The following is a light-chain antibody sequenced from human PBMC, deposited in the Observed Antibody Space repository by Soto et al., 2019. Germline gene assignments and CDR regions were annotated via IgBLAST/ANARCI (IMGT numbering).Light chain of an antibody. CDR1: SSDVGGYKY. CDR2: DVS. CDR3: DSYTSSSSYV. V-gene: IGLV2-14*01. Sequence: QSALTQPASVSGSPGQSITISCTGTSSDVGGYKYVSWYQQHPGKAPKLMIYDVSNRPSGVSDRFSGSKSGNTASLTISGLQSEDEADYYCDSYTSSSSYVFGTGTKAT. J-gene: IGLJ1*01.